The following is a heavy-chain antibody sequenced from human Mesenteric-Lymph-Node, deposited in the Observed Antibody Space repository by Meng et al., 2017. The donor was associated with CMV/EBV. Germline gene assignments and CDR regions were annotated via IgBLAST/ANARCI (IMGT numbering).Heavy chain of an antibody. J-gene: IGHJ4*02. Sequence: GGSLRLSCAASGFAVSSNYISWVRQAPGKGLEWVSSISSSSSYIYYADSVKGRFTISRDNAKNSLYLQMNSLRAEDTAVYYCARYGTSTSCLDYWGQGTLVTVSS. CDR2: ISSSSSYI. CDR3: ARYGTSTSCLDY. D-gene: IGHD2-2*01. CDR1: GFAVSSNY. V-gene: IGHV3-21*01.